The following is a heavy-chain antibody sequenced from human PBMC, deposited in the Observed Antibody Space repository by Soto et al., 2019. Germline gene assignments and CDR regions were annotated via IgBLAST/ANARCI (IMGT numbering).Heavy chain of an antibody. D-gene: IGHD3-3*01. CDR1: GGTFSSYA. CDR2: IIPIFGTA. Sequence: GASVKVSCKASGGTFSSYAISWVRQAPGQGLEWMGGIIPIFGTANYAQKVQGRVTITADESTSTAYMELSSLRSEDTAVYYCARAPTYDFWSGNELGGYYYGMDVWGQGTTVTVSS. CDR3: ARAPTYDFWSGNELGGYYYGMDV. V-gene: IGHV1-69*13. J-gene: IGHJ6*02.